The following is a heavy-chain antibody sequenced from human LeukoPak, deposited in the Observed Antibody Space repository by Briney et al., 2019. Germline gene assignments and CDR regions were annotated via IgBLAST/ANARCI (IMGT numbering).Heavy chain of an antibody. CDR1: GFTFSSYA. V-gene: IGHV3-64*01. CDR2: ISSNGGST. Sequence: GGSLRLSCAASGFTFSSYAMHWVRQAPGKGLEYVSAISSNGGSTYYANSVKGRFTISRDNSKNTLYLQMGSLKAEDMAVYYCARDRHYGDYPPENWFDPWGQGTLVTVSS. CDR3: ARDRHYGDYPPENWFDP. D-gene: IGHD4-17*01. J-gene: IGHJ5*02.